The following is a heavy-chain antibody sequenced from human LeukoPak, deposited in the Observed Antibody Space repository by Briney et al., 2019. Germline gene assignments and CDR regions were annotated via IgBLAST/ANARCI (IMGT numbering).Heavy chain of an antibody. V-gene: IGHV1-8*01. D-gene: IGHD3-3*01. J-gene: IGHJ4*02. Sequence: ASVKISCKASGYTFTSYDINWVRQTTGQGLEWMGWMNPGSGNTGYAQKFQGRVTMTRNTSISTVYMEVSGLRSEDTAVYYCTRGGIIILGVATVVDYWDQGTLVTVSS. CDR1: GYTFTSYD. CDR3: TRGGIIILGVATVVDY. CDR2: MNPGSGNT.